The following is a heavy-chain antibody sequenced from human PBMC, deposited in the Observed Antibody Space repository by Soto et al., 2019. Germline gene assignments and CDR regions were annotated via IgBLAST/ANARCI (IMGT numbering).Heavy chain of an antibody. J-gene: IGHJ6*02. D-gene: IGHD2-15*01. CDR1: GFSLSTSGVG. CDR3: AYLPCSGGSCYWFSFSGMDV. CDR2: IYWDDDK. Sequence: ITLKESGPTLVKPTQTLTLTCTFSGFSLSTSGVGVAWIRQPPGKALEWLALIYWDDDKRYRPSLESRLTITQDTSKTQVVLTITNMDSGDTATYYCAYLPCSGGSCYWFSFSGMDVWGQGTTVTVSS. V-gene: IGHV2-5*02.